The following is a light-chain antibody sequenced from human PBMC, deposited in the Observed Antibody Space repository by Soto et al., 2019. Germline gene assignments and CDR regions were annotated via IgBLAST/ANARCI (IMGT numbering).Light chain of an antibody. CDR1: HRVVNNY. J-gene: IGKJ1*01. CDR2: GAS. V-gene: IGKV3-20*01. CDR3: QQYGTSSWT. Sequence: VLPQFTGTLSLSPGPSATLYCRASHRVVNNYLAWYQQKPGQAPRLLIHGASNMATGIPDRFSGSGSGTDFTLTISRLEAEDFAVYYCQQYGTSSWTFGQGTTGDIK.